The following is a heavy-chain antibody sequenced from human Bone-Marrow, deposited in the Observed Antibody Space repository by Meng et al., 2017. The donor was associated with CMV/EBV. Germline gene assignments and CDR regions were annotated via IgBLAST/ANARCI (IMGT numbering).Heavy chain of an antibody. CDR3: ARDSGYVRFAY. V-gene: IGHV3-66*01. J-gene: IGHJ4*02. CDR2: IYSGGTT. Sequence: LSGAASGFIFNTYSMNWLRRAPGKGLEWVSVIYSGGTTYYADSVRGRFTISRDNSKNTLYLQMNSLRAEDTAVYYCARDSGYVRFAYWGQGTLVTVSS. D-gene: IGHD3-22*01. CDR1: GFIFNTYS.